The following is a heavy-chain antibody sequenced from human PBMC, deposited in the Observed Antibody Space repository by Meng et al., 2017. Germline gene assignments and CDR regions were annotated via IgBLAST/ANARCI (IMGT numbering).Heavy chain of an antibody. V-gene: IGHV3-21*01. Sequence: GGSLRLSCAASGFTFSSYSMNWVRQAPGKGLEWVSSISSSSSYIYYADSVKGRFTISRDNAKNSLYLQMNSLRAEDTAVYYCVRGRGKGSGSYNLFWGQGTVVTVSS. CDR3: VRGRGKGSGSYNLF. CDR1: GFTFSSYS. J-gene: IGHJ4*02. D-gene: IGHD3-10*01. CDR2: ISSSSSYI.